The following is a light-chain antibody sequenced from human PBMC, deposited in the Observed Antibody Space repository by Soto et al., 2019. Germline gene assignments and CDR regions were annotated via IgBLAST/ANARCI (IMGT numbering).Light chain of an antibody. CDR3: QQYGSSL. Sequence: EIVLTQSPGTLSLSPGERATLSCRASQSVSSSYLAWYQQKPGQAPSLLIYGASSRATGIPDRFSGSGSGTDFTLTISRLEPEDFAVYYCQQYGSSLFGQGTKVDIK. CDR1: QSVSSSY. J-gene: IGKJ1*01. V-gene: IGKV3-20*01. CDR2: GAS.